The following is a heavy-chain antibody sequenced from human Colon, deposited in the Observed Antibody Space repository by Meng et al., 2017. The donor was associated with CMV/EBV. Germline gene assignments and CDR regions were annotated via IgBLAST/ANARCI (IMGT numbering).Heavy chain of an antibody. D-gene: IGHD4-23*01. J-gene: IGHJ4*02. CDR1: GYTFTNYY. CDR2: IDPNSGDT. V-gene: IGHV1-2*02. CDR3: ARDSISNSRDYYFDY. Sequence: ASVKVSCKASGYTFTNYYMHWVRQAPGQGLEWMGWIDPNSGDTNVAQNFQGRVTMTRDTAISTVYMDLSSLKSDDTAVYYCARDSISNSRDYYFDYWGQGTLVTVSS.